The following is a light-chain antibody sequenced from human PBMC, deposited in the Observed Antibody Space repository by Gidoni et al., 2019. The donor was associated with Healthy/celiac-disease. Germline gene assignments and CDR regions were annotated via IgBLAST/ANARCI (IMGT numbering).Light chain of an antibody. CDR1: QSISSY. J-gene: IGKJ2*01. CDR2: AAS. Sequence: DIQMTQSPSSLSASVGDRVTITCRASQSISSYLNWYQQKPGKAPKLLIYAASSLQSGVPSRFSGSGSGTDFTLTISSLQPEDFATYYCQQSCSTLYTFGQGTNLEIK. CDR3: QQSCSTLYT. V-gene: IGKV1-39*01.